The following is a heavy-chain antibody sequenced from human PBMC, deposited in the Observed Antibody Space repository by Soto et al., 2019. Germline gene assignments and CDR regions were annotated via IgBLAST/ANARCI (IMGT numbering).Heavy chain of an antibody. CDR3: ARAVTPFPHFWSGSLLAY. Sequence: ASVKVSCKASGYTFTSYDINWVRRATGKGLEWMGWMNPNSGNTGYAQKFQGRVTMTRNTSITTAYMELRSLRSEDPAVYYCARAVTPFPHFWSGSLLAYWGQGTLVTVSS. J-gene: IGHJ4*02. D-gene: IGHD3-3*02. CDR2: MNPNSGNT. V-gene: IGHV1-8*01. CDR1: GYTFTSYD.